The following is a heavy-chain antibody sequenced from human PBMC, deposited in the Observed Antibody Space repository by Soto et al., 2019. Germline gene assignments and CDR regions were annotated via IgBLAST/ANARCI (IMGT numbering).Heavy chain of an antibody. V-gene: IGHV3-48*01. J-gene: IGHJ4*02. Sequence: EVQLVESGGGLVQPGGSLRLSCAASGFTFSSYSMNWVRQAPGKGLEWVSYISSSSSTIYYADSVQGRFTISRSNANNSLYLQMNSLRAEDTAVYYCARASGSSYGHSDYWGQGTLVTVSS. D-gene: IGHD5-18*01. CDR2: ISSSSSTI. CDR3: ARASGSSYGHSDY. CDR1: GFTFSSYS.